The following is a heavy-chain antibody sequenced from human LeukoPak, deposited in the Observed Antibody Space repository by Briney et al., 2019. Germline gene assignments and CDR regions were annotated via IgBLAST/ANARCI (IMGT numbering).Heavy chain of an antibody. J-gene: IGHJ4*02. CDR2: IIPIFGTA. CDR1: GGTSSSYA. D-gene: IGHD3-16*02. Sequence: SVKVSCKASGGTSSSYAISWVRQAPGQGLEWMGGIIPIFGTANYAQKFQGRVTITADESTSTAYMELSSLRSEDTAVYYCASGDYDYVWGSYRSYLDYWGQGTLVTVSS. V-gene: IGHV1-69*13. CDR3: ASGDYDYVWGSYRSYLDY.